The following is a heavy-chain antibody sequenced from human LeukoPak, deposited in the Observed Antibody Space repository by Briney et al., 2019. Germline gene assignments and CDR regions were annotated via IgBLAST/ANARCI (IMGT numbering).Heavy chain of an antibody. J-gene: IGHJ4*02. V-gene: IGHV1-3*01. CDR2: INAGNGNT. CDR3: ATSSGWYDLYYFDY. D-gene: IGHD6-19*01. CDR1: GYTFTSYA. Sequence: ASVKVSCKASGYTFTSYAMHWVRQDPGPRLEWMGWINAGNGNTKYSQKFQGRVTITRDTSASTAYMELSSLRSEDTAVYYCATSSGWYDLYYFDYWGQGTLVTVSS.